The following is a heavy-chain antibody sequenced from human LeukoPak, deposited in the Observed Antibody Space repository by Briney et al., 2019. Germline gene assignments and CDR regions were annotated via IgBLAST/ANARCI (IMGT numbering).Heavy chain of an antibody. D-gene: IGHD4-23*01. V-gene: IGHV1-2*02. J-gene: IGHJ4*02. Sequence: ASVKVSCKASGYTFTGYYMHWVRQAPGQGLEWMGWINPNSGGTNYAQKFQGRVTMTRDTSISTAYMELSRLRSDDRAVYYCARDLYGGTSATFDYWGQGTLVTVSS. CDR1: GYTFTGYY. CDR2: INPNSGGT. CDR3: ARDLYGGTSATFDY.